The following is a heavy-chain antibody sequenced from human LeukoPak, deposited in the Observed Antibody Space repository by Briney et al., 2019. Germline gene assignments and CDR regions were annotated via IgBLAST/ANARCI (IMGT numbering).Heavy chain of an antibody. CDR3: GRATYSSLD. J-gene: IGHJ4*02. D-gene: IGHD2-2*01. CDR1: SGSFCGHY. Sequence: PSETLSLTCAVYSGSFCGHYCSWIRQSPGKGLEWIGEIYHSGSTNYNPSLQSRVTISLGTSKNQFSLKLSSMTAADTAIYYCGRATYSSLDWGQGTRVTVSS. V-gene: IGHV4-34*01. CDR2: IYHSGST.